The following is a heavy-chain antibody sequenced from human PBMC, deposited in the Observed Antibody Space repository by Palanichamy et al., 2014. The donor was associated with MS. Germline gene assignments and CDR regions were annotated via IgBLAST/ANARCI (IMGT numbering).Heavy chain of an antibody. V-gene: IGHV2-5*02. CDR2: IYWDDDK. CDR3: AHRQQYGNNWNAGYFDH. J-gene: IGHJ4*02. CDR1: GFSLSTTGVG. D-gene: IGHD1-1*01. Sequence: QITLEESGPTLVKPTQTLTLTCTFSGFSLSTTGVGVGWIRQPPGKAPEWLVFIYWDDDKRYSPSLKSRLTIIKDSSKNLVVLTMINMDPVDTATYYCAHRQQYGNNWNAGYFDHWGQGTLVTVSS.